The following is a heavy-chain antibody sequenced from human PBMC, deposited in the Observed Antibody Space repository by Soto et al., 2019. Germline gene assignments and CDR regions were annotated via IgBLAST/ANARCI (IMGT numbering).Heavy chain of an antibody. CDR1: GGSISIGGYY. CDR3: ARAYPHFSYYDFWSGYQPTFDY. V-gene: IGHV4-31*03. J-gene: IGHJ4*02. CDR2: IYYSGST. Sequence: TLSLTCTVSGGSISIGGYYWSLILQHPGKGLEWIGYIYYSGSTYYNPSLKSRVTISVDTSKNQFSLKLSSVTAADTAVYYCARAYPHFSYYDFWSGYQPTFDYWGQGTLVTVSS. D-gene: IGHD3-3*01.